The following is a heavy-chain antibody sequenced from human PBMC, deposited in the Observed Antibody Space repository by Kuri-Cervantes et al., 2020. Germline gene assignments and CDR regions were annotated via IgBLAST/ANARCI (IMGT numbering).Heavy chain of an antibody. J-gene: IGHJ3*02. D-gene: IGHD3-22*01. CDR2: IYHSGST. CDR3: ARRGYYDSHRRRDAFDI. Sequence: SCAVSGGSISSSNWWSWVRQPPGKGLEWIGEIYHSGSTNYNPSLKSRVTISVDKSKNQFSLKLSSVTAADTAVYYCARRGYYDSHRRRDAFDIWGQGTMVTVSS. CDR1: GGSISSSNW. V-gene: IGHV4-4*02.